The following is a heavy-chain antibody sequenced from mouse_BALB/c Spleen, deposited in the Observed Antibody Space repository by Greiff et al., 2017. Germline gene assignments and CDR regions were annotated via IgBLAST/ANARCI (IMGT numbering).Heavy chain of an antibody. CDR1: GFSLTSYG. CDR2: IWAGGST. CDR3: ARDYGYDEASYYAMDY. D-gene: IGHD2-2*01. V-gene: IGHV2-9*02. J-gene: IGHJ4*01. Sequence: VQLVESGPGLVAPSQSLSITCTVSGFSLTSYGVHWVRQPPGKGLEWLGVIWAGGSTNYNSALMSRLSISKDNSKSQVFLKMNSLQTDDTAMYYCARDYGYDEASYYAMDYWGQGTSVTVSS.